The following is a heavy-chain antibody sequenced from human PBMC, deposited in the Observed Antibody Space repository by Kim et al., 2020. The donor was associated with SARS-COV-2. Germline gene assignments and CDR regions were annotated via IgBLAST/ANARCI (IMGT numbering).Heavy chain of an antibody. J-gene: IGHJ6*03. CDR3: ARHAPWRFGEITPYYYYMDV. Sequence: GESLKISCKGSGYSFTSYWIGWVRQMPGKGLEWMGIIYPGDSDTRYSPSFQGQVTISADKSISTAYLQWSSLKASDTAMYYCARHAPWRFGEITPYYYYMDVWGKGTTVTVSS. V-gene: IGHV5-51*01. CDR2: IYPGDSDT. CDR1: GYSFTSYW. D-gene: IGHD3-10*01.